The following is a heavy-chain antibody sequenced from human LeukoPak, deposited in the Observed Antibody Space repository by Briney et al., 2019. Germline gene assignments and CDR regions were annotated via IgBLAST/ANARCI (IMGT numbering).Heavy chain of an antibody. CDR2: ISGSGGST. CDR3: ARLNLHRYCDYIWGSYRRNAFDI. J-gene: IGHJ3*02. D-gene: IGHD3-16*02. V-gene: IGHV3-23*01. Sequence: GGSLRLSCAASGFTFSSYAMSWVRQAPGKGLEWVSAISGSGGSTYYADSVKGRFTISRDNSKNTLYLQMNSLRAEDTAVYYCARLNLHRYCDYIWGSYRRNAFDIWGQGTMVTVSS. CDR1: GFTFSSYA.